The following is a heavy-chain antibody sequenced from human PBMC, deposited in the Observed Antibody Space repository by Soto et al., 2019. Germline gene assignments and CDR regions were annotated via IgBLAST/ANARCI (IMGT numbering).Heavy chain of an antibody. J-gene: IGHJ4*02. CDR2: ISWNSGSI. Sequence: SLQISCAASGFTFDDYAMHWVRQAPGKGLEWVSGISWNSGSIGYADSVKGRFTISRDNAKNSLYLQMNSLRAEDTALYYCAKDMGRTYSSSWFDYWGQGTLVTVSS. CDR3: AKDMGRTYSSSWFDY. D-gene: IGHD6-13*01. V-gene: IGHV3-9*01. CDR1: GFTFDDYA.